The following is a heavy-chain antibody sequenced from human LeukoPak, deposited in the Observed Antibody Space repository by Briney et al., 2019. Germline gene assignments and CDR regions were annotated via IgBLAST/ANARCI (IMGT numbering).Heavy chain of an antibody. D-gene: IGHD2-21*02. J-gene: IGHJ4*02. Sequence: GASVKVSCKASGPTFTIYGISWVRQAPGQGLERMGWISAYNGNTNYAQKLQGRVTMTTDTSTSTAYMELRSLRSDDTAVYYCARDPVIVVVTATPYYFDYWGQGTLVTVSS. CDR1: GPTFTIYG. V-gene: IGHV1-18*01. CDR3: ARDPVIVVVTATPYYFDY. CDR2: ISAYNGNT.